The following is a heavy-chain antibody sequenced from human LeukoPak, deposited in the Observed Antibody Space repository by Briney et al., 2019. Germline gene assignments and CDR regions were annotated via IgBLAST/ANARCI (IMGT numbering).Heavy chain of an antibody. CDR1: GGSFSGYY. J-gene: IGHJ5*02. Sequence: KPSETLSLTCAAYGGSFSGYYWSWIRQPPGKGLEWIGEINHSGSTNYNPSLKSRVTISVDTSKNQFSLKLSSVTAADTGVYYCARGGRTYYDFWSGYPQGWWFDPWGQGTLVTVSS. CDR3: ARGGRTYYDFWSGYPQGWWFDP. D-gene: IGHD3-3*01. CDR2: INHSGST. V-gene: IGHV4-34*01.